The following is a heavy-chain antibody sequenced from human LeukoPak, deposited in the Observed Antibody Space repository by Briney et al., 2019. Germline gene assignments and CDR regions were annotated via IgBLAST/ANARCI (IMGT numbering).Heavy chain of an antibody. CDR2: ISAYNGNT. Sequence: ASVKVSCKASGYTSTSYGISWVRQAPGQGLEWMGWISAYNGNTNYAQKLQGRVTMTTDTSTSTAYMELRSLRSDDTAVYYRARDNAYCGGDCYFGSDYWGQGTLVTVSS. J-gene: IGHJ4*02. CDR1: GYTSTSYG. V-gene: IGHV1-18*01. CDR3: ARDNAYCGGDCYFGSDY. D-gene: IGHD2-21*02.